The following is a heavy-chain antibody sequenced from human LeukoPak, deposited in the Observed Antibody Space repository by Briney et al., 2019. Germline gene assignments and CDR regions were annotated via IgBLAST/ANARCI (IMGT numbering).Heavy chain of an antibody. D-gene: IGHD2-2*01. CDR2: ISAYNGNT. CDR3: ARDSVFDCSSTSCYNPRFDP. V-gene: IGHV1-18*01. Sequence: ASVKVSCKASGYTFTSYGSSWVRQAPGQGLEWMGWISAYNGNTNYALKLQGRVTMTTDTSTSTAYMELRSLRSDDTAVYYCARDSVFDCSSTSCYNPRFDPWGQGTLVTVSS. J-gene: IGHJ5*02. CDR1: GYTFTSYG.